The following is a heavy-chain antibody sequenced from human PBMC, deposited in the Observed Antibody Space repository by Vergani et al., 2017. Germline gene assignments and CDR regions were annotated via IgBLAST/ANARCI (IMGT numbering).Heavy chain of an antibody. CDR1: GYSFSSYG. V-gene: IGHV1-18*01. J-gene: IGHJ4*02. CDR3: ARDALFSVFGYCAGSTCYPDY. D-gene: IGHD2-8*02. CDR2: IGTYGLK. Sequence: QVQLVQSGAEVKKPGASVKVSCKASGYSFSSYGITWVRQAPGQGLEWMGWIGTYGLKYEAQKFQGRVTMTTDTSTNTAYLEMRSLTYDDTAVYYCARDALFSVFGYCAGSTCYPDYWGQGTLVTVSS.